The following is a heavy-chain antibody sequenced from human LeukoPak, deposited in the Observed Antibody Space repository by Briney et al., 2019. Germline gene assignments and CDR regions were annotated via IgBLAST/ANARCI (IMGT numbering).Heavy chain of an antibody. V-gene: IGHV3-23*01. CDR1: GFTFSSYA. Sequence: GGSLRLSCAASGFTFSSYAMSWVRQTPGKGLEWVSSISGNSGSTNYADSVKGRFTISRDNSKNTLYLQMNSLRAEDTAVYYCAKGVVVVPAAGHYFDYWGQGTLVTVSS. CDR2: ISGNSGST. D-gene: IGHD2-2*01. CDR3: AKGVVVVPAAGHYFDY. J-gene: IGHJ4*02.